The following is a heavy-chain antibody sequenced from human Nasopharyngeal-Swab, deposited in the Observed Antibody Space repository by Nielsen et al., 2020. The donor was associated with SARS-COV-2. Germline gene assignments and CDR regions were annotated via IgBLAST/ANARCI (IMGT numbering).Heavy chain of an antibody. CDR1: GFTFSNAW. J-gene: IGHJ6*03. Sequence: GGSLRLSCAASGFTFSNAWMSWVRQAPGKGLEWVGRIKSKTDGGTTDYAAPVKGRFTISRDDSKNTLYLQMNSLKTEDTAVYYCTTDLITMVRGPLGPAYYYMDVWGKGTTVTVSS. CDR2: IKSKTDGGTT. D-gene: IGHD3-10*01. V-gene: IGHV3-15*01. CDR3: TTDLITMVRGPLGPAYYYMDV.